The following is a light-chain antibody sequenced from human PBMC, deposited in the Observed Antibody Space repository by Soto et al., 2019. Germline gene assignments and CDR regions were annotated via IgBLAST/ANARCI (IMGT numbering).Light chain of an antibody. Sequence: QSVLTQPPSASGTPGQRVTISCSGSSSNIGSNYVYWYQQLPGTAPKLLIYTNNQRPSGVPDRFSGSKSGPSASLAISGLRSEDEADYHCAAWDDTLSGPNVVFGGGTKLTVL. J-gene: IGLJ2*01. V-gene: IGLV1-47*01. CDR3: AAWDDTLSGPNVV. CDR1: SSNIGSNY. CDR2: TNN.